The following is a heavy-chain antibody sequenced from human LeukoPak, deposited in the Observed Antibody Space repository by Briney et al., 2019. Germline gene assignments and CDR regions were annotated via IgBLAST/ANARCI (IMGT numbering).Heavy chain of an antibody. Sequence: PGGSLRLSCAASGFTFSNYGMSWVRQAPGTGLEWVAGISGSGGNTYYADSVKGRFTISRDNSKNTLYLQMNNLRAADTAIYYCAKSRLIYCTGGGCYGMDVWGQGTTVSVSS. D-gene: IGHD2-8*02. J-gene: IGHJ6*02. CDR3: AKSRLIYCTGGGCYGMDV. CDR2: ISGSGGNT. V-gene: IGHV3-23*01. CDR1: GFTFSNYG.